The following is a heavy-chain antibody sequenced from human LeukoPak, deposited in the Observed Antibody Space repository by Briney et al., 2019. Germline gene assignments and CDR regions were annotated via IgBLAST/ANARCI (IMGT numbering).Heavy chain of an antibody. Sequence: ESGPTLLNPTQTLTLTCTFSGFSLSTSGVGVGWIRQPSGKALEWLALIYWDDDKRYSPSLKSRLTITKDTSKNQVVLTMTNMDPVDTATYYCAHGIRGSRGYCSGGSCYSFDYWGQGTLVTVSS. J-gene: IGHJ4*02. CDR2: IYWDDDK. CDR3: AHGIRGSRGYCSGGSCYSFDY. D-gene: IGHD2-15*01. CDR1: GFSLSTSGVG. V-gene: IGHV2-5*02.